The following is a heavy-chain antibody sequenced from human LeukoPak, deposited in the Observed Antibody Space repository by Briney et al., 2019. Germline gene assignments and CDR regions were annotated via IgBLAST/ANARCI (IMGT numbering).Heavy chain of an antibody. V-gene: IGHV3-30*02. J-gene: IGHJ4*02. CDR3: ARGPARGYYDSSTGYDFDY. CDR2: IYDDGFTS. D-gene: IGHD3-22*01. Sequence: PGGSLRLSYASSGFTCGNYGMHGARQAPGKGLEGLTFIYDDGFTSYYAGSVKGRFTVSRDNSKNTFYVQMNKVRIDYMAVYYFARGPARGYYDSSTGYDFDYWGQGTLVTVSS. CDR1: GFTCGNYG.